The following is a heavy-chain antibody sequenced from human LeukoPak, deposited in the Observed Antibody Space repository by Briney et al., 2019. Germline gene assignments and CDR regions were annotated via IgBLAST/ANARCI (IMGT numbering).Heavy chain of an antibody. J-gene: IGHJ3*02. CDR3: ARRGGGGMATINAFDI. CDR2: INHSGST. Sequence: SETLSLTCAVYGGSFSGYYWSWIRQPPGKGLEWIGEINHSGSTNYNPSLKSRVTISVDTSKNQFSLKLSSVTAADTAVYYCARRGGGGMATINAFDIWGQGTMVTVSS. D-gene: IGHD5-24*01. CDR1: GGSFSGYY. V-gene: IGHV4-34*01.